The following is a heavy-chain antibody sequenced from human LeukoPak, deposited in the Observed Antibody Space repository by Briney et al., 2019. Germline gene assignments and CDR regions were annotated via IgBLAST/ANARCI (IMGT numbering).Heavy chain of an antibody. CDR1: GFTFSSYA. V-gene: IGHV3-23*01. CDR2: IGGSGGST. Sequence: GGSLRLSCAASGFTFSSYAMSWVRQAPGKGLEWVSAIGGSGGSTYYADSVKGRFTISRDNSKNTLYLQMNSLRAEDTAVYYCAKLGKKYCTNGVCYSLDYWGQGTLVTVSS. J-gene: IGHJ4*02. D-gene: IGHD2-8*01. CDR3: AKLGKKYCTNGVCYSLDY.